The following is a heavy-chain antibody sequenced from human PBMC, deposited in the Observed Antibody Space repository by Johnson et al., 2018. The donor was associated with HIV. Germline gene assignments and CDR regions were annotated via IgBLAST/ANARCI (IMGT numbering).Heavy chain of an antibody. J-gene: IGHJ3*02. CDR2: ISYDGSNK. CDR1: GFSFSTSG. Sequence: VQLVESGGGVVQPGGSLRLSCAASGFSFSTSGMHWVRQAPGKGMEWVAVISYDGSNKYYADSVKGRFTISRDNSKNTLYLQMNSLRAEDTAVYYCAKGDKSQGQQLVLGAFDIWGQGTMVTVSS. V-gene: IGHV3-30*18. D-gene: IGHD6-13*01. CDR3: AKGDKSQGQQLVLGAFDI.